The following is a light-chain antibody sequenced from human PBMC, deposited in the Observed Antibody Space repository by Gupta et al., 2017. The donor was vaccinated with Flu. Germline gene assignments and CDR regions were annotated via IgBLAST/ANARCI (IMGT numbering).Light chain of an antibody. V-gene: IGKV4-1*01. CDR2: WAS. CDR3: QQHYRLPRT. Sequence: DIVMTQSPDSLAVSLGERATISCKSSQSVFYSSNRKNYLAWYQQIPGHSPKLLIYWASTRESGVPERFSGSGSGTNFTLTISSLQAEDVAVYFWQQHYRLPRTLGNGTKVEIK. CDR1: QSVFYSSNRKNY. J-gene: IGKJ1*01.